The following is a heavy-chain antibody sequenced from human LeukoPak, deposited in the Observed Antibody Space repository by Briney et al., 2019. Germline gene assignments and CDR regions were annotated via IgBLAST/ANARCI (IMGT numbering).Heavy chain of an antibody. CDR3: ARGVVYPAWSGPHWSDY. Sequence: PGGSLRLSCAASGVTFSSYWMSWVRQAPGKGPEWVAHIKQDASQEYHVDSVKGRFTISRDNAKNSLYLQMNSLRAEDTAVYYCARGVVYPAWSGPHWSDYWGQGALVTVSS. CDR1: GVTFSSYW. CDR2: IKQDASQE. D-gene: IGHD3-3*01. J-gene: IGHJ4*02. V-gene: IGHV3-7*01.